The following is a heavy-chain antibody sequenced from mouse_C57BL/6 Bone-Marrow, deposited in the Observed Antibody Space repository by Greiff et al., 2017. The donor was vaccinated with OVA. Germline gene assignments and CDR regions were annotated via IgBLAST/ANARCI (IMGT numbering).Heavy chain of an antibody. V-gene: IGHV1-55*01. D-gene: IGHD2-2*01. CDR3: ARGTMVAEYYFGY. CDR2: IYPGSGST. J-gene: IGHJ2*01. Sequence: QVQLQQPGAELVKPGASVKMSCKASGYTFTSYWITWVKQRPGQGLEWIGDIYPGSGSTNYNEKFKSKATLTVDTSSSTAYMQLSSLTSEDSAVYYCARGTMVAEYYFGYWGQGTTLTVSA. CDR1: GYTFTSYW.